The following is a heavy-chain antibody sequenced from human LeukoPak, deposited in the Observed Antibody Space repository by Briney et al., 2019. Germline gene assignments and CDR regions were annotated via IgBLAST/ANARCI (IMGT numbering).Heavy chain of an antibody. CDR1: GFTFSSYW. D-gene: IGHD7-27*01. Sequence: GGSLRLSCAASGFTFSSYWMSWVRQAPGKGLEWVANIKQDGSEKHYVDSVKGRFTISRDNSKNALYLQMNSLRVEDTAVYYCAIDPNWGTHSWGQGVLVTVSS. CDR2: IKQDGSEK. J-gene: IGHJ4*02. V-gene: IGHV3-7*03. CDR3: AIDPNWGTHS.